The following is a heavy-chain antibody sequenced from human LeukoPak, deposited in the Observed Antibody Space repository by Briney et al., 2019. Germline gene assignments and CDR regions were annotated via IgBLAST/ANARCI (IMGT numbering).Heavy chain of an antibody. CDR3: AKSYSVSGHYFDS. CDR2: IYSGGTT. V-gene: IGHV3-53*05. J-gene: IGHJ4*02. CDR1: GFRVTGNY. D-gene: IGHD2-15*01. Sequence: GGSLRLSCAASGFRVTGNYMNWVRQAPGKGLEWVSTIYSGGTTYYADSVKGRFTISRDNSKNTVYLQMNSLKPEDTAVYHCAKSYSVSGHYFDSWGQGTLVIVSA.